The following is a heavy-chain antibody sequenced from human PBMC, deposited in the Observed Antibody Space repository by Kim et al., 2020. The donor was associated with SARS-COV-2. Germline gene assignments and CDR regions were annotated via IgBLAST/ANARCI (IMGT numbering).Heavy chain of an antibody. J-gene: IGHJ4*02. CDR2: IRTKSNSYAT. Sequence: GGSLRLSCAASGFTFSGSAMHWVRQASGKGLEWVGRIRTKSNSYATKYAASVKGRFTISRDDSKNTAFLQMDSVRTEDTDGYFWTSTVNLCFFDYWGQGTLVTVSS. D-gene: IGHD3-16*01. CDR3: TSTVNLCFFDY. CDR1: GFTFSGSA. V-gene: IGHV3-73*01.